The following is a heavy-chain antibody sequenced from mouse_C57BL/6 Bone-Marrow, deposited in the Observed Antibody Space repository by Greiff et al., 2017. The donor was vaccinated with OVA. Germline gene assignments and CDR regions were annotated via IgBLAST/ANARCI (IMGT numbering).Heavy chain of an antibody. CDR3: TRDGYYFDY. Sequence: QVQLQQSGAELVRPGASVTLSCKASGYTFTDYEMHWVKQTPVHGLEWIGAIDPETGGTAYNQKFKGKAILTADKSSSTAYMALRSLTSEDSAVYYCTRDGYYFDYWGQGTTLTVSS. V-gene: IGHV1-15*01. CDR1: GYTFTDYE. J-gene: IGHJ2*01. D-gene: IGHD2-3*01. CDR2: IDPETGGT.